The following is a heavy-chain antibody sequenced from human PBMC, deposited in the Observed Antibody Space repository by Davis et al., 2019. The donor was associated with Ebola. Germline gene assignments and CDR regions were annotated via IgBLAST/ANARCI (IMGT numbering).Heavy chain of an antibody. V-gene: IGHV6-1*01. CDR2: TYYSSKWYR. Sequence: HSQTLSLTCAISGDSVSINSGGWNWIRQSPLRGLEWLGRTYYSSKWYRDYAVSVSSRITINPDTSKNQFSLQLNSVTPEDTAVYYCARGWLRTGLDIWGQGTMVIVSS. J-gene: IGHJ3*02. D-gene: IGHD5-12*01. CDR3: ARGWLRTGLDI. CDR1: GDSVSINSGG.